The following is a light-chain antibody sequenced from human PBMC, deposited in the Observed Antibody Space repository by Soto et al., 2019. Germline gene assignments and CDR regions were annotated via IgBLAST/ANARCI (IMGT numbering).Light chain of an antibody. CDR1: QDITNY. CDR3: QQHDKLPLT. Sequence: DIQMTQSPSSLSASVGDRVTITCQASQDITNYLNWYQQKAGRAPKLLIYDASNLETGVPSRFSGSGSGTDFTFTISSLQAEDIATYYCQQHDKLPLTFGGGTKVEIK. J-gene: IGKJ4*01. CDR2: DAS. V-gene: IGKV1-33*01.